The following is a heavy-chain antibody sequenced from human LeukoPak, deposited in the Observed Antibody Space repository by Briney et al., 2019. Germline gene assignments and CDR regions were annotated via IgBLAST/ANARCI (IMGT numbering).Heavy chain of an antibody. CDR3: ATYIGDTYRYFDY. CDR1: GGSISSSSYY. Sequence: ETLSLTCTVSGGSISSSSYYWGWIRQPPGKGLEWIGSIYYSGSTYYNPSLKSRVTISVDTSKNQFSLKLNSVTAADRAVYYCATYIGDTYRYFDYWGQGALVTVSS. J-gene: IGHJ4*02. V-gene: IGHV4-39*01. D-gene: IGHD2-21*01. CDR2: IYYSGST.